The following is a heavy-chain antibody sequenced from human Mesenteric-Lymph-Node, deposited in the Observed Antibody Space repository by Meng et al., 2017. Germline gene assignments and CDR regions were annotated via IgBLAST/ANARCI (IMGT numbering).Heavy chain of an antibody. D-gene: IGHD5-18*01. CDR3: ARDRIQLWSGGYYYYGMDV. Sequence: GGSLRLSCAASGFTFDNYEMNWVRQAPGKGLEWVANIKQDGSEKYYVDSVKGRFTISRDNAKNSLYLQMNSLRAEDTAVYYCARDRIQLWSGGYYYYGMDVWGQGTTVTVSS. V-gene: IGHV3-7*01. CDR2: IKQDGSEK. CDR1: GFTFDNYE. J-gene: IGHJ6*02.